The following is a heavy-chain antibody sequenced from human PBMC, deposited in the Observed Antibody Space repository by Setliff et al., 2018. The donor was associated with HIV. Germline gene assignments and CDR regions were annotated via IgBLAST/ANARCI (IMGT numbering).Heavy chain of an antibody. CDR1: GGSISSGGFY. CDR2: IYYSGST. Sequence: PSETLSLTCTVSGGSISSGGFYWSWIRQHPGKGLEWIAYIYYSGSTYYNPSLRSRVTISVDTSKKQFSLKLSSVTAADTAVYYCARGRSRWTYYNYYYMDVWGKGTTVTVSS. V-gene: IGHV4-31*03. D-gene: IGHD6-13*01. J-gene: IGHJ6*03. CDR3: ARGRSRWTYYNYYYMDV.